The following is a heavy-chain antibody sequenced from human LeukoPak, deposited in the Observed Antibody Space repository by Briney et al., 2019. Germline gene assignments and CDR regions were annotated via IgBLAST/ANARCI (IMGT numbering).Heavy chain of an antibody. CDR1: GFTFSGYW. CDR2: INSDGTST. V-gene: IGHV3-74*01. Sequence: GGSLRLSCAASGFTFSGYWMHWVRQAPGKGLVWVSRINSDGTSTTYADSVKGRFTISRDNAKNTLYLRMNSLRAEDTAVYYCARAGRGYFDYWGQGTLVTVSS. J-gene: IGHJ4*02. CDR3: ARAGRGYFDY.